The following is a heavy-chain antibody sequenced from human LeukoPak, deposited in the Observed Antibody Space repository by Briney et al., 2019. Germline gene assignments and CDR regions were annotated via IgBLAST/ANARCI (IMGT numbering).Heavy chain of an antibody. J-gene: IGHJ4*02. V-gene: IGHV3-23*01. CDR1: GFTFGSYA. CDR2: VSGSGGST. Sequence: GGSLRLSCAASGFTFGSYAMGWVRQAPGKGLEWVSAVSGSGGSTYYADSVKGRFTISRDNSKNTLYLQMDSLRDEDTAFYYCGCSFGGYTRFDFWGQGTLVTVSS. D-gene: IGHD2-15*01. CDR3: GCSFGGYTRFDF.